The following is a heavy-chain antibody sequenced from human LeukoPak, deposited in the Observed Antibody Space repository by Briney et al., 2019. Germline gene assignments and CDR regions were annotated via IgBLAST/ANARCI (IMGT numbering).Heavy chain of an antibody. D-gene: IGHD2-8*02. CDR2: ISSSSSSI. CDR1: GFTFSSYS. Sequence: GGSLRLSCAASGFTFSSYSVNWVRQAPGKGLEWVSYISSSSSSIYYADSVKGRFTISRDNAKNSLYLQMNSLRDEDTAVYYCARGPSTGLDYWGQGTLVTVSS. CDR3: ARGPSTGLDY. V-gene: IGHV3-48*02. J-gene: IGHJ4*02.